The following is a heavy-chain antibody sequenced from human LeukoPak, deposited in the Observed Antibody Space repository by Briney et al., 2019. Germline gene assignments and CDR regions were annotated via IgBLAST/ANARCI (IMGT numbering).Heavy chain of an antibody. D-gene: IGHD2-2*01. V-gene: IGHV3-23*01. CDR2: ISGSGGST. CDR1: GFTFSSYA. CDR3: AKDLDCSSTSCYDYYYYGMDV. J-gene: IGHJ6*02. Sequence: SGGSLRLSCAASGFTFSSYAMSWVRQAPGKGLEWVSAISGSGGSTYYADSVKGRFTISRDNSKNTLYLRMNSLRAEDTAVYYCAKDLDCSSTSCYDYYYYGMDVWGQGTTVTVSS.